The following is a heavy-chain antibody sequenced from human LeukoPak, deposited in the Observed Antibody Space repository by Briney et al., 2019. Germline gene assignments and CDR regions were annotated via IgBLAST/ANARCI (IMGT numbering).Heavy chain of an antibody. CDR1: GYAFTTIG. V-gene: IGHV1-18*04. J-gene: IGHJ3*01. CDR3: ATDHYNAFHF. CDR2: ISGANGNT. Sequence: ASVKVSCRASGYAFTTIGFSWVRQAPGQGLGWMGWISGANGNTNYAPQFQGRVTMTIDTSTSTAFMELRSLRSDDTAVYSCATDHYNAFHFWGQGTMVIVSS. D-gene: IGHD3-10*01.